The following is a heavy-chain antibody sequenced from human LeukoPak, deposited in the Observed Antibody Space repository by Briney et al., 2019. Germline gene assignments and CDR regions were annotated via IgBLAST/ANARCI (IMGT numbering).Heavy chain of an antibody. J-gene: IGHJ3*02. Sequence: ASVKVSCKASGGTFSSYAISWVRRAPGQGLEWMGGIIPIFHTADYAQKFQGRVTITADESTSTVYMELSRLRSEDTAMYYCARTYYYDSSGYPVQVSDAFDIWGQGTMVTVSS. CDR1: GGTFSSYA. CDR2: IIPIFHTA. CDR3: ARTYYYDSSGYPVQVSDAFDI. V-gene: IGHV1-69*13. D-gene: IGHD3-22*01.